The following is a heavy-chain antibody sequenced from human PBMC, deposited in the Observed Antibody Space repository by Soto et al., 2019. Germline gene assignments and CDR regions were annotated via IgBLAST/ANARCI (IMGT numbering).Heavy chain of an antibody. CDR2: ISGSGGST. CDR3: AIHGYCSGGSCYFGYYYYYMDV. D-gene: IGHD2-15*01. J-gene: IGHJ6*03. Sequence: PGGSLRLSCAASGFTFSSYAMSWVRQAPGKGLEWVSAISGSGGSTYYADSVEGRFTISRDNSKNTLYLQMNSLRAEDTAVYYCAIHGYCSGGSCYFGYYYYYMDVWGKGTTVTVSS. CDR1: GFTFSSYA. V-gene: IGHV3-23*01.